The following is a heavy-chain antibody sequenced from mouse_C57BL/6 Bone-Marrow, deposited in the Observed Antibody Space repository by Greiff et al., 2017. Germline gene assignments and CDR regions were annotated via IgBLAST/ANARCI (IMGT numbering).Heavy chain of an antibody. CDR1: GYTFTDYS. D-gene: IGHD2-4*01. V-gene: IGHV1-19*01. CDR2: INPYNGGT. Sequence: EVQLQQSGPVLVKPGASVKMSCKASGYTFTDYSMNWVKQSHGKSLEWIGVINPYNGGTSYNQKFKGKATLTVDKSSSTAYMELNSLTSEDSAVYYCAPYDYDFDYWGQGTTLTVSS. CDR3: APYDYDFDY. J-gene: IGHJ2*01.